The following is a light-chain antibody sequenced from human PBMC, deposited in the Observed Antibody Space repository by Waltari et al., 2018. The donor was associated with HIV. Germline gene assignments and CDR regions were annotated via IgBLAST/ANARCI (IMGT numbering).Light chain of an antibody. Sequence: CRASQSVSSSYLAWYQQKPGQAPRLLIYGASSRATGIPDRFSGSGSGADFTLSISRLEPEDFAVYYCQQYGRSAFTFGPGTKVDIK. CDR3: QQYGRSAFT. CDR1: QSVSSSY. V-gene: IGKV3-20*01. CDR2: GAS. J-gene: IGKJ3*01.